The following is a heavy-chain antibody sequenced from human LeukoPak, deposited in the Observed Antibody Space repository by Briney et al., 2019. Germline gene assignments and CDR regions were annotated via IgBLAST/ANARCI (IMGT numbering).Heavy chain of an antibody. J-gene: IGHJ4*02. CDR3: AKDGTSYYYIYY. CDR2: IRYDGSNT. Sequence: PGGSLRLSCAASGFTFTNNFMHWVRQAPGKGLEWLAFIRYDGSNTYYADSVKGRFTVSRDDSKNTLYLQMNSLRGDDTAVYYCAKDGTSYYYIYYWGQGTLVTVSS. CDR1: GFTFTNNF. D-gene: IGHD2/OR15-2a*01. V-gene: IGHV3-30*02.